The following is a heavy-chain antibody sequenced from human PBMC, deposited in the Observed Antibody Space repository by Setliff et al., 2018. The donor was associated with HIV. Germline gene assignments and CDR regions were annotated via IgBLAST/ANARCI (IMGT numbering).Heavy chain of an antibody. CDR2: IYSGGST. J-gene: IGHJ3*02. V-gene: IGHV3-53*01. Sequence: PGGSLRLSCAASEFTVSTNYMSWVRQAPVKGLEWVSLIYSGGSTYYTDSVKGRFTISRDNSKNTLYLQMNNRRAEDTAVYYCARAAKTPYSSSWSIPGAFDIWGQGTMVNVSS. D-gene: IGHD6-13*01. CDR1: EFTVSTNY. CDR3: ARAAKTPYSSSWSIPGAFDI.